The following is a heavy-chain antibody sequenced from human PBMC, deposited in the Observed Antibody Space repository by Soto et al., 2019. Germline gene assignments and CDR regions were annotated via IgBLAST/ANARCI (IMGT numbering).Heavy chain of an antibody. CDR3: ARAPRRGAAAGRFFDY. CDR2: IYYSGST. Sequence: QVQLQESGPGLVKPSQTLSLTCTFSGGSISSGGYYWSWIRQHPGKGLEWIGYIYYSGSTYYNPSLKSRVTISVDTSKNPFSLKLSSVTAADTAVYYCARAPRRGAAAGRFFDYWGQGTLVTVSS. CDR1: GGSISSGGYY. V-gene: IGHV4-31*03. D-gene: IGHD6-13*01. J-gene: IGHJ4*02.